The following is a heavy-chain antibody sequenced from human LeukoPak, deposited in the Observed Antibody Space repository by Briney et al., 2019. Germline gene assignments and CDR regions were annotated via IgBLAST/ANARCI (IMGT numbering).Heavy chain of an antibody. Sequence: GGSLRLSCAASGSPFSDYTMHWVRQTPGKGLEWVSGITWNSDTMHYADSVKGRFTISRDNAKNSLYLQMNSVRAEDTALYYCAKDSVPGLGYFYMAVWGKGTTVAVSS. CDR1: GSPFSDYT. D-gene: IGHD6-19*01. CDR2: ITWNSDTM. CDR3: AKDSVPGLGYFYMAV. J-gene: IGHJ6*03. V-gene: IGHV3-9*01.